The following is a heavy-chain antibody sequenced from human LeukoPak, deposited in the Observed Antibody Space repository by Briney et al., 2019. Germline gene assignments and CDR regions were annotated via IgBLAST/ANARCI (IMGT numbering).Heavy chain of an antibody. Sequence: GGSLRLSCAASGFTFSSYGMSWVRQAPGKGLEWVSAISGSGGSTYYADSVKGRFTISRDNSKNTLYLQMNSLRAEDTAVYYCAKDQTELDYYFDYWGQGTLVTVSS. V-gene: IGHV3-23*01. CDR2: ISGSGGST. CDR3: AKDQTELDYYFDY. CDR1: GFTFSSYG. J-gene: IGHJ4*02. D-gene: IGHD1-26*01.